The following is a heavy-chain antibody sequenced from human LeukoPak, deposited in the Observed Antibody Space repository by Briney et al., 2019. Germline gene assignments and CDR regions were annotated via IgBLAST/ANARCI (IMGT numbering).Heavy chain of an antibody. V-gene: IGHV3-7*01. CDR3: GRYRSSSRNWALVY. CDR2: IKQDGSEK. CDR1: GFTFSSYW. J-gene: IGHJ4*02. D-gene: IGHD6-6*01. Sequence: GGSLRLSCAASGFTFSSYWMSWVRPAPGKGREWVANIKQDGSEKYYVDSVKGRFTMSRDNTKNSLYLQMNSLRAEDTAVYYCGRYRSSSRNWALVYWGQGTLVTVSS.